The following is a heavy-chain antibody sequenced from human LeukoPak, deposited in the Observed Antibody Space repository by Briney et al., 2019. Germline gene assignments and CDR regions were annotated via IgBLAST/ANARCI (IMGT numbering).Heavy chain of an antibody. V-gene: IGHV3-7*01. J-gene: IGHJ4*02. Sequence: GGSLRLSCAASGFTFSSYWMSWVRQAPGKGLEWVANIKQDGSEKYYVDSVKGRFTISRDNAKNSLYLQMSSLRAEDTAVYYCARGTAAAGTYYFDYWGQGTLVTVSS. CDR1: GFTFSSYW. CDR3: ARGTAAAGTYYFDY. CDR2: IKQDGSEK. D-gene: IGHD6-13*01.